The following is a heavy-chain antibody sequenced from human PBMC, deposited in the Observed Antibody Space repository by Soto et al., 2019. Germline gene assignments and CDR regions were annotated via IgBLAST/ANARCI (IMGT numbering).Heavy chain of an antibody. Sequence: EVQLVESGGGLVQPGRSLRLSCVASGFTADDYAMHLVRQAPGKGLEWVSGISLNSDTIDYADSVKGRFTISRDNAKNSLFLQMNSLRTEDTALYYCAKDMKWGGMTTIQYFDSWGQGTLVTVSS. V-gene: IGHV3-9*02. D-gene: IGHD4-17*01. CDR1: GFTADDYA. CDR3: AKDMKWGGMTTIQYFDS. CDR2: ISLNSDTI. J-gene: IGHJ4*02.